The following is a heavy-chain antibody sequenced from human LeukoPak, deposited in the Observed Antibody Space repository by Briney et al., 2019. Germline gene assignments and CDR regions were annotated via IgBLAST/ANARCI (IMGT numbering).Heavy chain of an antibody. V-gene: IGHV3-30*02. CDR3: AKDLPEPYFDY. J-gene: IGHJ4*02. CDR1: GFTFSSYG. CDR2: IRSDGSIK. Sequence: GGSLRLSCAASGFTFSSYGMHWVRQAPGKGLEWVAFIRSDGSIKYYADSVKGRFTISRDISKNTLYLQMNSLRAEDTSVYYCAKDLPEPYFDYWGQGTLVSVSS.